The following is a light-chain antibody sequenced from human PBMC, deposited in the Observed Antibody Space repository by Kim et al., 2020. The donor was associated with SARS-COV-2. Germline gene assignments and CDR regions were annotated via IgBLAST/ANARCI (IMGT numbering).Light chain of an antibody. J-gene: IGLJ2*01. CDR2: YDD. V-gene: IGLV3-21*04. CDR1: NMESRT. CDR3: QVWDSSSDHP. Sequence: VAPGKTARITCGGNNMESRTVHWYQQKPGQAPVLVIYYDDDRPSGIPERFSGSTSGNTATLTISRVEAGDEADYYCQVWDSSSDHPFGGGTQLTVL.